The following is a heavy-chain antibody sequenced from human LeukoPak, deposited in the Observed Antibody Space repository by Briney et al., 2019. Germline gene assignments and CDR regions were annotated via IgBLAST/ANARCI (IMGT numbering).Heavy chain of an antibody. J-gene: IGHJ4*02. Sequence: GGSLRLSCAASEFXSGSNGRKWVGQVPGKGLLWVSLIDGDGSSTNYADSVKGRFTISRDNCKNTLYLQMNSLRPEDTAVYYCARDRDLLRDFDWFLAYWGQGTLVTVSS. CDR3: ARDRDLLRDFDWFLAY. CDR1: EFXSGSNG. V-gene: IGHV3-74*01. D-gene: IGHD3-9*01. CDR2: IDGDGSST.